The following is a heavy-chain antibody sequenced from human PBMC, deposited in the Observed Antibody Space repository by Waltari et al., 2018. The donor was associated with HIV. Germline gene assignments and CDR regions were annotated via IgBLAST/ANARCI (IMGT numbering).Heavy chain of an antibody. CDR2: IDSDGSST. CDR3: ASGYSSSWRSDYYYYGMDV. CDR1: GFTFSSYW. Sequence: EVQLVESGGGLVQPGGSLRLSCAASGFTFSSYWMHWVRQAPGKGLVWVSRIDSDGSSTSYADSVKCRFTICRDNAKNTLYRQMNSLRAEDTAVYYCASGYSSSWRSDYYYYGMDVWGQGTTVTVSS. D-gene: IGHD6-13*01. V-gene: IGHV3-74*01. J-gene: IGHJ6*02.